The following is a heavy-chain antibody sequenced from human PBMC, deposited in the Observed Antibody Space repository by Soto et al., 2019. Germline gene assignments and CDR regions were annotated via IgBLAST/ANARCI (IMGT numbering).Heavy chain of an antibody. D-gene: IGHD2-15*01. V-gene: IGHV4-31*02. CDR2: IYHSGRT. CDR3: AREGYCIGGSCYTNYYYYCMDV. J-gene: IGHJ6*01. CDR1: EGTISSDGYY. Sequence: PSVTMSRTWIVAEGTISSDGYYWCWNNQHPGKGLEWIGYIYHSGRTYYSPSLKSRVTISVDTSKNQVSLKLSCVTASDTAVYYCAREGYCIGGSCYTNYYYYCMDVWGQGTTVTVSS.